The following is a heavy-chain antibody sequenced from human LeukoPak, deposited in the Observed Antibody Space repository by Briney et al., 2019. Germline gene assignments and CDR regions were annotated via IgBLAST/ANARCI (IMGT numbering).Heavy chain of an antibody. CDR1: GGSISSYY. Sequence: PSETLSLTCTVSGGSISSYYWSWIRQPPGKGLEWIGYIYYSGSTNYNPSLKSRVTISVDTSKNQSSLKLSSVTAADTAVYYCAIGWGFIAVTQGAFDIWGQGTMVTVSS. CDR2: IYYSGST. J-gene: IGHJ3*02. V-gene: IGHV4-59*01. CDR3: AIGWGFIAVTQGAFDI. D-gene: IGHD6-19*01.